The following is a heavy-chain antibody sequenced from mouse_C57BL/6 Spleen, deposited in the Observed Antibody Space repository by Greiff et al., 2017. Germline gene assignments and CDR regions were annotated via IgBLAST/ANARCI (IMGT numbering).Heavy chain of an antibody. CDR3: ARSLYYYSSSYVLDY. D-gene: IGHD1-1*01. V-gene: IGHV1-18*01. J-gene: IGHJ2*01. CDR2: ISPNNGGT. Sequence: VQLKESGPELVKPGASVKIPCKASGYTFTDYNMDWVKQSHGKSLEWIGDISPNNGGTIYNQKFKGKATLTVDKSSSTAYMELRSLTSEDTAVYYCARSLYYYSSSYVLDYWGQGTTLTVSS. CDR1: GYTFTDYN.